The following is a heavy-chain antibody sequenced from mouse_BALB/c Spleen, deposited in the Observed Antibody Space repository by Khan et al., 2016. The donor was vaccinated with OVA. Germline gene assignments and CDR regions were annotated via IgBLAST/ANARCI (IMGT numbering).Heavy chain of an antibody. J-gene: IGHJ4*01. CDR2: IWGDGNT. D-gene: IGHD2-4*01. CDR1: GFSLISYG. V-gene: IGHV2-3*01. Sequence: QMQLEESGPGLVAPSQSLSITCTVSGFSLISYGVNWVRQPPGKGLEWLGVIWGDGNTNYHSALISRLSISKDNSKSQVFLKLNSLQTDDTATYYCARFDCIFYAVDYWGQGTSVTVSS. CDR3: ARFDCIFYAVDY.